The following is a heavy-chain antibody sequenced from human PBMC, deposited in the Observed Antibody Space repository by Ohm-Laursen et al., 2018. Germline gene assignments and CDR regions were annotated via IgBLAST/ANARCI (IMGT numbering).Heavy chain of an antibody. CDR1: GYTFTSYG. Sequence: ASVKVSCKASGYTFTSYGITWVRQAPGQGLEWMGWISAYNGNTNYAQKFQGRVTMTTDTSTNTASMELRSLRSDDTAVYFCARSGRELPHWYYYGMDVWGQGTTVTVSS. CDR3: ARSGRELPHWYYYGMDV. CDR2: ISAYNGNT. D-gene: IGHD5-24*01. J-gene: IGHJ6*02. V-gene: IGHV1-18*01.